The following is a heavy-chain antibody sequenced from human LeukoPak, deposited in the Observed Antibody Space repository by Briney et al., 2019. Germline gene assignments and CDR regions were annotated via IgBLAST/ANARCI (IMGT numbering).Heavy chain of an antibody. CDR3: AKDRSGSDTGGFDP. D-gene: IGHD1-26*01. CDR2: INPNSGGT. Sequence: ASVKVSCKASGYTFTGYYMHWVRQAPGQGLEWMGWINPNSGGTNYAQKFQGRVTMTRDTSISTAYMELSRLRSDDTAVYYCAKDRSGSDTGGFDPWGQGTLVTVSS. J-gene: IGHJ5*02. CDR1: GYTFTGYY. V-gene: IGHV1-2*02.